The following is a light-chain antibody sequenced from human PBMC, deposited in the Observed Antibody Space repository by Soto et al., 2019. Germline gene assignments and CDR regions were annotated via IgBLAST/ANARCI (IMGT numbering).Light chain of an antibody. Sequence: QSVLTQPPSASGCPGQSDTIPCTGTSSDVGYYDYVSWYQQHPDKAPKLVIYEVTKRPSGVPDRVSASKSGNTASLTVSGLRAEDEADYYCSSYAGSNNFVFGSGTKVTVL. CDR3: SSYAGSNNFV. CDR1: SSDVGYYDY. V-gene: IGLV2-8*01. J-gene: IGLJ1*01. CDR2: EVT.